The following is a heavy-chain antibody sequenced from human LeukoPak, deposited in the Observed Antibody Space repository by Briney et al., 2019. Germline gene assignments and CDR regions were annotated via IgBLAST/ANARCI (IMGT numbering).Heavy chain of an antibody. Sequence: ASVKVSCKASGYTFTSYAMHWVRQAPGQRLEWMGWINAGNGNTKYSQKFQGRVTITGDTSASTAYMELSSLRSEDTAVYYCAREGRGLGYCSSTSCYGAFDYWGQGTLVTVSS. CDR3: AREGRGLGYCSSTSCYGAFDY. J-gene: IGHJ4*02. V-gene: IGHV1-3*01. CDR1: GYTFTSYA. CDR2: INAGNGNT. D-gene: IGHD2-2*01.